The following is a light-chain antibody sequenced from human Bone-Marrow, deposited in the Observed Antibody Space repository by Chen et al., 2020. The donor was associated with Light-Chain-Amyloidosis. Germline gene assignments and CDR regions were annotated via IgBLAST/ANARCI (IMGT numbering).Light chain of an antibody. Sequence: LVLTQSPVTLSLSPGERATLSCRTSQSISASYLAWYQHKPGQAPRLLMYDASTRATGIPDRFSGSGSGTDFTLSISRLDPEDVAVYYCQHCGHSPKTFGQGTKVEIK. J-gene: IGKJ1*01. CDR2: DAS. V-gene: IGKV3-20*01. CDR3: QHCGHSPKT. CDR1: QSISASY.